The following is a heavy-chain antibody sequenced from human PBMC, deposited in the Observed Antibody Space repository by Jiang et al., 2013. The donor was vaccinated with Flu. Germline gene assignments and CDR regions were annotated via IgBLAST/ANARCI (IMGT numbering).Heavy chain of an antibody. Sequence: LLKPSETPSLTCTVSGGFINSHYWSWIRQPPGKQLEWIGYIYYSGSTNYNPSLKSRVTISVDTSKNQFSLKLSSVTAADTAVYYCARVRVSGDLPYHDYWGQGTLVTVSS. CDR3: ARVRVSGDLPYHDY. CDR2: IYYSGST. V-gene: IGHV4-59*08. D-gene: IGHD7-27*01. J-gene: IGHJ4*02. CDR1: GGFINSHY.